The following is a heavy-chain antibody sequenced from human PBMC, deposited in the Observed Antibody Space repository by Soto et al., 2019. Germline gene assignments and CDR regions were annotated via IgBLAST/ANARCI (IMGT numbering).Heavy chain of an antibody. D-gene: IGHD3-22*01. J-gene: IGHJ6*02. CDR2: ISYDGSNK. CDR3: AKDLFYYYDSSGYYPTDYYYGMDV. V-gene: IGHV3-30*18. Sequence: RLSCAASGFTFSSYGMHWVRQAPGKGLEWVAVISYDGSNKYYADSVKGRFTISRDNSKNTLYLQMNSLRAEDTAVYYCAKDLFYYYDSSGYYPTDYYYGMDVWGQGTTVTVSS. CDR1: GFTFSSYG.